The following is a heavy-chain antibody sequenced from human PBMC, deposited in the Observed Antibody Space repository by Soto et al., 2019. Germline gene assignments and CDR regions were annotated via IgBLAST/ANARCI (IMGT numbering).Heavy chain of an antibody. Sequence: GGSLRLSCAASGFTFSSYGMHWVRQAPGKGLEWVAVISYDGSNKYYADSVKGRFTISRDNSKNTLYLQMNSLRAEDTGVYYCARCGGSGSYYTPIDYWGHGTLVTVSS. V-gene: IGHV3-30*03. CDR1: GFTFSSYG. CDR2: ISYDGSNK. CDR3: ARCGGSGSYYTPIDY. J-gene: IGHJ4*01. D-gene: IGHD3-10*01.